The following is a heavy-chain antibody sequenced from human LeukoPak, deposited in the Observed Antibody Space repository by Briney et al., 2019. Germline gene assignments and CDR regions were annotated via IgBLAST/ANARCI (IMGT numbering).Heavy chain of an antibody. Sequence: SETLSLTCTVSGGSVSSSSYYWGWIRQPPGKGLEWIGSIYYSGSTYYNPSLKSRVTISVDTSKNQFSLKLSSVTAADTAVYFCASVKPGYGDAFDVWGQGTMVTVSS. CDR1: GGSVSSSSYY. D-gene: IGHD5-12*01. CDR2: IYYSGST. CDR3: ASVKPGYGDAFDV. J-gene: IGHJ3*01. V-gene: IGHV4-39*01.